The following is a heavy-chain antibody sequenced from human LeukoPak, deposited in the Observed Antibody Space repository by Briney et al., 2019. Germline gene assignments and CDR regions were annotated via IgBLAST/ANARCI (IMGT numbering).Heavy chain of an antibody. Sequence: SETLSLTCTVSGGSISSSSYYWGWIRQPPGKGLEWIGSIYYSGSTYYNPSLKSRVTISVDTSKNQFSLKLSSVTAADTAVYYCAREPRVWFGELLGYWGQGTLVTVSS. V-gene: IGHV4-39*07. D-gene: IGHD3-10*01. CDR2: IYYSGST. J-gene: IGHJ4*02. CDR3: AREPRVWFGELLGY. CDR1: GGSISSSSYY.